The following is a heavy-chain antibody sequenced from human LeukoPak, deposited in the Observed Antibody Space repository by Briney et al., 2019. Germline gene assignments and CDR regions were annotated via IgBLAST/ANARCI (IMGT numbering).Heavy chain of an antibody. V-gene: IGHV3-48*04. CDR3: ARGGSRRGGWFDP. Sequence: QTGGSLRLSCAASGFTFSSYSMNWVRQAPGKGLEWVSYISSSGSTIYYADSVKGRFTISRDNAKNSLYLQMNSLRAEDTAVYYCARGGSRRGGWFDPWGQGTLVTVSS. D-gene: IGHD3-10*01. J-gene: IGHJ5*02. CDR1: GFTFSSYS. CDR2: ISSSGSTI.